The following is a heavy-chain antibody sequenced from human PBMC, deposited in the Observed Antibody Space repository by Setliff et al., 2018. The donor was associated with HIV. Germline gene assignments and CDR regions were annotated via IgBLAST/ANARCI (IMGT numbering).Heavy chain of an antibody. D-gene: IGHD6-6*01. CDR2: IYDTGST. Sequence: ETLSLTCTVSGGSIGGFYWNWIRQSAGKGLQWIGRIYDTGSTKYNPSLKSRLTMSLDTSKNQFSLKLSSVTAADTAVYYCASEAWTSYRSSSGYYYYYMDVWGKGTTVTVSS. J-gene: IGHJ6*03. CDR1: GGSIGGFY. V-gene: IGHV4-4*07. CDR3: ASEAWTSYRSSSGYYYYYMDV.